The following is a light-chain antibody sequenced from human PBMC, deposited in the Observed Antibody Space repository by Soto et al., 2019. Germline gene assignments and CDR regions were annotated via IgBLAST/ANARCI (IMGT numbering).Light chain of an antibody. J-gene: IGLJ1*01. CDR1: SSDVGLYDY. Sequence: QSVLPQPASVSGSPGQSITISCTGTSSDVGLYDYVSWYQQHPGKAPQLMIYAVSNRPSGVSNRFSASKSGNTASLFISGLQAEDEADYYCSSYTSDSSYVFGSGTKGTVL. V-gene: IGLV2-14*01. CDR3: SSYTSDSSYV. CDR2: AVS.